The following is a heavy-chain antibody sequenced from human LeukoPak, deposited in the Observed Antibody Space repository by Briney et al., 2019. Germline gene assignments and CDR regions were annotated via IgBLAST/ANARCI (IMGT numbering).Heavy chain of an antibody. CDR1: GFTITSWS. D-gene: IGHD3/OR15-3a*01. V-gene: IGHV3-48*04. CDR3: TYLRTPYYNDKWVDP. CDR2: ISSGGSPI. J-gene: IGHJ5*02. Sequence: GGSLRLSCAVSGFTITSWSMNWVRQAPGKGLEWLSYISSGGSPIYYADSVKGRFTISRDDAKNLVYLQMNSLRAEDTAVYYCTYLRTPYYNDKWVDPWGQGALVTVSS.